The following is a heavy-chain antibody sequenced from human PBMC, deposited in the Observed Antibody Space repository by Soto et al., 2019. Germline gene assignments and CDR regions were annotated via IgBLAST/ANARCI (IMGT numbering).Heavy chain of an antibody. V-gene: IGHV4-30-2*01. D-gene: IGHD6-13*01. J-gene: IGHJ6*02. CDR3: ASTRIAAAGFDYYYYGMDV. Sequence: SETLSLTCAVSGGSISRGGYSWSWLRQPPGKGLEWIGYIYHSGSTYYNPSLKSRVTISVDRSKNQFSLKLRSVTAADTAVYYCASTRIAAAGFDYYYYGMDVWGQGTTVTVSS. CDR1: GGSISRGGYS. CDR2: IYHSGST.